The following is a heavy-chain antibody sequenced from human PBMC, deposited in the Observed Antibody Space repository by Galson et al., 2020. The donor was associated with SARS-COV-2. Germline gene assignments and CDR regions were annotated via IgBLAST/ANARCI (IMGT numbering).Heavy chain of an antibody. Sequence: GGSLRLSCAASGFTFSDYYMSWIRQAPGKGLEGVSFISSSGSTIYYADSVKGRFTISRDNAKNSLYLQMNSLRAEDTAVYYCARDFGEGSEYYFDYWGQGTLVTVSS. CDR1: GFTFSDYY. V-gene: IGHV3-11*01. D-gene: IGHD4-17*01. CDR3: ARDFGEGSEYYFDY. CDR2: ISSSGSTI. J-gene: IGHJ4*02.